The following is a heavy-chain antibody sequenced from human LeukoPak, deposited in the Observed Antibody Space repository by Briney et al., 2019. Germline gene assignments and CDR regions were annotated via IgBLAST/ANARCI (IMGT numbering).Heavy chain of an antibody. Sequence: ASVKVSCKASGYTFTSFDINWVRQATGQGLEWMGWMNPNNGNTGYAQKFQGRVTMTRNTAISTAYMELTSLTYEDTAVYYCARPTSRPSNYYYMAVWGKGTPVTVSS. V-gene: IGHV1-8*01. CDR3: ARPTSRPSNYYYMAV. D-gene: IGHD6-13*01. CDR1: GYTFTSFD. CDR2: MNPNNGNT. J-gene: IGHJ6*03.